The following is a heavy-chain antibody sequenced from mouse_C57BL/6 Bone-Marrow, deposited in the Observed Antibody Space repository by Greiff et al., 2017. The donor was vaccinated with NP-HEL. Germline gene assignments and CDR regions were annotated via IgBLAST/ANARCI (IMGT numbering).Heavy chain of an antibody. CDR3: ARELRYYFDY. CDR2: IHPNSGST. Sequence: QVQLQQSGAELVKPRASVKLSCKASGYTFTSYWMHWVKQRPGQGLEWIGMIHPNSGSTNYNEKFKSKATLTVDKSSSTAYMQLSSLTSEDAAVCYCARELRYYFDYWGQGTTLTVSS. J-gene: IGHJ2*01. CDR1: GYTFTSYW. D-gene: IGHD1-1*01. V-gene: IGHV1-64*01.